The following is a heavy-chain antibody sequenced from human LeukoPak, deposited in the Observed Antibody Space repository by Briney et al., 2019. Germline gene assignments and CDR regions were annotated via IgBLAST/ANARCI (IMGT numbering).Heavy chain of an antibody. D-gene: IGHD5-24*01. Sequence: GGSLRLSCAASGFTFSSYAMHWVRQAPGKGLEWMAVISYDGSNKYYADSVKGRFTMSRDNAKNSLYLQMNSQRDEDTAVYYCATGGGYIEFDCWGQGTLVTVSS. CDR1: GFTFSSYA. V-gene: IGHV3-30-3*01. J-gene: IGHJ4*02. CDR2: ISYDGSNK. CDR3: ATGGGYIEFDC.